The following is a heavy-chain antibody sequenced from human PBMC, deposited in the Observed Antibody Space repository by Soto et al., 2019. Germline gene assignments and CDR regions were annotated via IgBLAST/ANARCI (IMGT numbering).Heavy chain of an antibody. Sequence: QVQLVESGGGVVQPGRSLRLSCAASGFTFSSYAMHWVRQAPGKGLEWVAVISYDGSNKYYADSVKGRFTISRDNSKNTLYLQMNSLRAEDTAVYYCARTPRGQWELPYYYYCMDVWGQLTTVTVSS. V-gene: IGHV3-30-3*01. J-gene: IGHJ6*02. CDR3: ARTPRGQWELPYYYYCMDV. D-gene: IGHD1-26*01. CDR2: ISYDGSNK. CDR1: GFTFSSYA.